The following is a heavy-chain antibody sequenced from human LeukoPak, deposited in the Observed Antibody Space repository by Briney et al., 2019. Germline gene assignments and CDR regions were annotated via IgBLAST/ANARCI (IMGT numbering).Heavy chain of an antibody. CDR2: INQDESEK. Sequence: PGGSLRLSCAASGFTCSKYWMSWVRQAPGKGLEWVANINQDESEKKYVESAKGRFTISRDNTKNSLYLEMNSLTAEDTALYYCARDLWAQQEGDGFDIWGQGTMVTVSS. CDR1: GFTCSKYW. D-gene: IGHD6-13*01. V-gene: IGHV3-7*03. CDR3: ARDLWAQQEGDGFDI. J-gene: IGHJ3*02.